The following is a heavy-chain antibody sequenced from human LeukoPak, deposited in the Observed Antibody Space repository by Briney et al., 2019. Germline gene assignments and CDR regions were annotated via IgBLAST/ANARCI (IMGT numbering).Heavy chain of an antibody. J-gene: IGHJ4*03. CDR3: ARGPTISETGYFDY. D-gene: IGHD1-1*01. CDR1: GGSFSAYY. Sequence: SETLSLTCAVYGGSFSAYYWSWIRQSPGKGLQWIAEVNHRGDTNYNPSVKGRVTISVDTPKNQFSLKVTSLTAADTAVYYCARGPTISETGYFDYWGQGTLVTVSS. V-gene: IGHV4-34*01. CDR2: VNHRGDT.